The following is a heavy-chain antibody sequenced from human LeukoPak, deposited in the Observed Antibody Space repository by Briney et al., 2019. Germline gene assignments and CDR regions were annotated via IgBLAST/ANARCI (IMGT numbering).Heavy chain of an antibody. V-gene: IGHV1-69*13. CDR1: GGTFSSYA. Sequence: SVKVSCKASGGTFSSYAISWVRQAPGQGLEWMGGIIPIFGTANYAQKFQGRVTITADESTSTAYMELSSLRSEDTAVYYCARALGYSSGWYWFDYWGQGTLVTVSS. CDR3: ARALGYSSGWYWFDY. J-gene: IGHJ5*01. D-gene: IGHD6-19*01. CDR2: IIPIFGTA.